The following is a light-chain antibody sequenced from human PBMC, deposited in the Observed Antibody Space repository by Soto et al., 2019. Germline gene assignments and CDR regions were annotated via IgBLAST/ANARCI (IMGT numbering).Light chain of an antibody. CDR1: SSDVCGYNY. V-gene: IGLV2-14*01. J-gene: IGLJ1*01. Sequence: QSALTKPASVSGSPGQSITISFTGTSSDVCGYNYVSWYQQHPGKAPKLMIYEVSNRPSGVSNRFSGSKSGNTASLTISGLQADDEADYYCSSYTSSSTPYVFGTGTKVTVL. CDR2: EVS. CDR3: SSYTSSSTPYV.